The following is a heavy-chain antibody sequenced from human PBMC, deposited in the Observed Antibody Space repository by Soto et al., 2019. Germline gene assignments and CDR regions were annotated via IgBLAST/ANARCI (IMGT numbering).Heavy chain of an antibody. CDR2: ISAYNGNT. CDR3: ARTPDYYDSSGYYYDY. V-gene: IGHV1-18*04. D-gene: IGHD3-22*01. Sequence: ASVKVSCKASGYTFTSYGISWVRQAPGQGLEWMGWISAYNGNTNYAQKLQGRVTMTTDTSTSTAYMELRSLRSDDTAVYYCARTPDYYDSSGYYYDYWGQGTLVTSPQ. CDR1: GYTFTSYG. J-gene: IGHJ4*02.